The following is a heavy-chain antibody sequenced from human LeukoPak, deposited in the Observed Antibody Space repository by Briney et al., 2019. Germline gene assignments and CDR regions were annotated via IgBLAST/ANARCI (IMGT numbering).Heavy chain of an antibody. CDR1: GFTFSSHS. Sequence: PGGSLRLSCAASGFTFSSHSMNWVRQAPGKGLEWVSSISSSSSYIYYADSVKGRFTISRDNAKNSLYLQMNSLRAEDTAVYYCARGPRGGAPIVVVPAAYYFDYWGQGTLVTVSS. J-gene: IGHJ4*02. CDR3: ARGPRGGAPIVVVPAAYYFDY. CDR2: ISSSSSYI. V-gene: IGHV3-21*01. D-gene: IGHD2-2*01.